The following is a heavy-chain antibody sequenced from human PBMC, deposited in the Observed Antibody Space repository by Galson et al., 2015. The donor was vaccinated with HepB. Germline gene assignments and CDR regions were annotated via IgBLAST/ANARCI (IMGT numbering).Heavy chain of an antibody. CDR1: GFTFSNYG. CDR2: IAYDGSIE. J-gene: IGHJ4*02. V-gene: IGHV3-30*03. D-gene: IGHD5-12*01. Sequence: SLRLSCAASGFTFSNYGMHWVRQAPGKGLEWVAVIAYDGSIEYYADSVKGRFTISRDNSENTLYLQMNSLSAEDTAVYYCARDLKVEWLRGVDYWGQGTLVTVSS. CDR3: ARDLKVEWLRGVDY.